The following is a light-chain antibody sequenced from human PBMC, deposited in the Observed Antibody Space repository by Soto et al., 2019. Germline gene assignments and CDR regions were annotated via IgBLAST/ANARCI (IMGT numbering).Light chain of an antibody. CDR2: AAS. V-gene: IGKV3-20*01. CDR3: QQYGSSPPYT. Sequence: VLTQSPGTLSLSPGERATLSCRASRSFASSYLAWYQQKPGQAPRLLIYAASSRATGIPDRFSGSASGTDFTLTISRLEPEDFALYYCQQYGSSPPYTFGQGTKVDIK. CDR1: RSFASSY. J-gene: IGKJ2*01.